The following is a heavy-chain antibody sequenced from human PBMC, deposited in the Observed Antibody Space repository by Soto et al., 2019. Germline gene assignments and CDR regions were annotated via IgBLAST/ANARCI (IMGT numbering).Heavy chain of an antibody. CDR3: ARDRNTTTDFWSGYYTYYYMDV. J-gene: IGHJ6*03. CDR2: MNPNSGNT. CDR1: GYTFTSYD. D-gene: IGHD3-3*01. Sequence: GASVKVSCKASGYTFTSYDINWVRQATGQGLEWMGWMNPNSGNTGYSQKFQGRVTITRDTSVSTAYMELSSLRSEDTAVYYCARDRNTTTDFWSGYYTYYYMDVWGKGTTVTAP. V-gene: IGHV1-8*01.